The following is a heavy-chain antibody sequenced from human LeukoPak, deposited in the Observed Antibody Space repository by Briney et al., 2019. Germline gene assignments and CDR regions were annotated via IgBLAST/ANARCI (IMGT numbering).Heavy chain of an antibody. CDR2: ISAYNGNT. D-gene: IGHD2-2*01. V-gene: IGHV1-18*01. Sequence: ASVKVSCKASGYTFTSYGISWVRQAPGQGLEWMGWISAYNGNTNYAQKLQGRVTMTTDTSTSTAYMELRSLRSDDTAVYYCARPYCSSTSCPFDYWGQGTLVTVSS. J-gene: IGHJ4*02. CDR1: GYTFTSYG. CDR3: ARPYCSSTSCPFDY.